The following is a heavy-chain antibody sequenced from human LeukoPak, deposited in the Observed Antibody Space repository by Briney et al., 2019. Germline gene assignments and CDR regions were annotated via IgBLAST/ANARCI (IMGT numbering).Heavy chain of an antibody. CDR1: GFTFVSYA. J-gene: IGHJ6*02. CDR3: ARDAYYYYGMDV. V-gene: IGHV3-23*01. CDR2: ISGGGYNT. Sequence: GGSLRLSCAASGFTFVSYAMSWVRQAPGKGLEWVSAISGGGYNTYYADSVKGRFTISRDNAKNSLYLQMNSLRAEDTAVYYCARDAYYYYGMDVWSQGTTVTVSS.